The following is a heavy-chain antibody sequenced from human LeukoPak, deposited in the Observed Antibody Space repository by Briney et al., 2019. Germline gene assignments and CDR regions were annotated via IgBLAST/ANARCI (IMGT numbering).Heavy chain of an antibody. V-gene: IGHV3-48*04. J-gene: IGHJ6*03. CDR1: GFTFSSYS. D-gene: IGHD3-22*01. CDR2: ISSSSTTI. CDR3: ARDNPFYDSSGQYYMDV. Sequence: GGSLRLSCAASGFTFSSYSMMWVRQAPGKGLEWVSYISSSSTTIRYADSVKGRFTISRDNAKNSLYLQMNSLRAEDTAVYYCARDNPFYDSSGQYYMDVWGKGTTVTVSS.